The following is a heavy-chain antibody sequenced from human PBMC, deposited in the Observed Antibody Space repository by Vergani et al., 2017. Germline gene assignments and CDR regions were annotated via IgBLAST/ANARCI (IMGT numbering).Heavy chain of an antibody. D-gene: IGHD6-6*01. CDR3: ARGDGSSSGSAAYGMDV. CDR2: IYISGST. V-gene: IGHV4-4*07. Sequence: QVQLQESGPGLVKPSETLSLTCTVSGGSISSYYWSWIRQPAGKGLEWIGRIYISGSTNYNPSLKSRITMSLDTSKNQFSLKLSSVTAADTAVYYCARGDGSSSGSAAYGMDVWGQGTTVTVSS. CDR1: GGSISSYY. J-gene: IGHJ6*02.